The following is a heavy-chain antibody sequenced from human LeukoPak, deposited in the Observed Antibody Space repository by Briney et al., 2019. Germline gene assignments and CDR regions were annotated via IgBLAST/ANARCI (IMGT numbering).Heavy chain of an antibody. CDR1: GFTFSTYS. D-gene: IGHD3-22*01. CDR2: ISSSSSTI. CDR3: ARGSTYYDSSGQVPFDY. V-gene: IGHV3-48*01. J-gene: IGHJ4*02. Sequence: KTGGSLRLSCAASGFTFSTYSMNWVRQAPGRGLEWVSYISSSSSTIYYADSVKGRFTISRDNAKNSLYLQMNSLRAEDTAAYYCARGSTYYDSSGQVPFDYWGQGTLVTVSS.